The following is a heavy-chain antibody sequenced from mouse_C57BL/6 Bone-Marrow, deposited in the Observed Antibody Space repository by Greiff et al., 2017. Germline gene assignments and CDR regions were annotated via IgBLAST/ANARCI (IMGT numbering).Heavy chain of an antibody. CDR2: FYPGSGST. V-gene: IGHV1-55*01. CDR3: ASSTMVTTTGYYVYY. Sequence: QVHVKQPGAELVKPGASVKMSCKASGYTFTSYWINWVKQRPGQGLEWIGDFYPGSGSTNYNEKFKSKATLTVDKSSSTAYMQLSSLTSEDSAVYYCASSTMVTTTGYYVYYWGQGTTLTVSS. CDR1: GYTFTSYW. J-gene: IGHJ2*01. D-gene: IGHD2-2*01.